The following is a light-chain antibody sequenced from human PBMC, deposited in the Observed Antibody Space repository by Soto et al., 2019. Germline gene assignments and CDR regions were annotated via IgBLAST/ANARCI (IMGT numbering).Light chain of an antibody. Sequence: QPVLTQSPSASASLGASVKLTCTLSSGHSRYAIAWHQQQPEKGPRYLMKLYSDGSHTKGDGIPDRFSGSSSGAERYLTISSLQSEDEADYYCQTWDTGIRVFGGGTKLTVL. CDR2: LYSDGSH. CDR1: SGHSRYA. J-gene: IGLJ3*02. CDR3: QTWDTGIRV. V-gene: IGLV4-69*01.